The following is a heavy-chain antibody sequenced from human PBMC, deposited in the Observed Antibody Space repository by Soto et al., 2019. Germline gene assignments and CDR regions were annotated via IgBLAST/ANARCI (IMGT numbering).Heavy chain of an antibody. CDR1: DSPFSSFA. J-gene: IGHJ4*02. CDR2: ISDSGGTS. Sequence: PGGSLSLSCAASDSPFSSFAMSWVRQAPGKGLEWVSSISDSGGTSYYADSVKDRFTISRDNSKNTLYLQMNSLRAEDTAIYYCAKRPRALLTFDYWGQGTLVTVSS. V-gene: IGHV3-23*01. D-gene: IGHD1-26*01. CDR3: AKRPRALLTFDY.